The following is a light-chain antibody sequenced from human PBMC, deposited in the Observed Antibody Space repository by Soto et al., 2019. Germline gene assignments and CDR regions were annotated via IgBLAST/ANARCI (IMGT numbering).Light chain of an antibody. CDR2: GAT. J-gene: IGKJ5*01. CDR1: QGISSF. CDR3: QQFKSYVS. Sequence: IQLTQSPSSLSASLGERVTITCRASQGISSFLAWYQQEPGKAPKLLISGATTLQSGVPSRFSGSGSGTNFTLTISSLQPEDFATYYCQQFKSYVSFGQGTRLEI. V-gene: IGKV1-9*01.